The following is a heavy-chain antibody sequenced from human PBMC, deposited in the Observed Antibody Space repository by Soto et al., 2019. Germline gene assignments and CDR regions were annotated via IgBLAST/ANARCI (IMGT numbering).Heavy chain of an antibody. V-gene: IGHV1-69*02. D-gene: IGHD3-10*01. CDR3: ARAANYYGSGSYDVDY. CDR1: GGTFSSYT. J-gene: IGHJ4*02. Sequence: QVQLVQSGAEVKKPGSSVKVSCKASGGTFSSYTISWVRQAPGQGLEWMGRIIPILGIANYAQKFQGRVTITADKSTSTAYMELSSLRSEETAVYYCARAANYYGSGSYDVDYWGQGTLVTVSS. CDR2: IIPILGIA.